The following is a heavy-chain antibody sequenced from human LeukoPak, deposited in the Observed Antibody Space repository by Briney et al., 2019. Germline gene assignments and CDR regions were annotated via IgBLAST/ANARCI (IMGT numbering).Heavy chain of an antibody. CDR2: ISGSGGST. D-gene: IGHD3-3*01. CDR1: GFTFSSYA. V-gene: IGHV3-23*01. J-gene: IGHJ4*02. Sequence: GGSLRLSCAAFGFTFSSYAMSWVRQAPGKGLEWVSAISGSGGSTYYADSVKGRFTISRDNSKNTLYLQMNSLRAEDTAVYYCAKGRFLEWLLLDYWGQGTLVTVSS. CDR3: AKGRFLEWLLLDY.